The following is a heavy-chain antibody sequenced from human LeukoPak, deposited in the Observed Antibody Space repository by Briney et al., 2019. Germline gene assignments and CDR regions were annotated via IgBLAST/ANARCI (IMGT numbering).Heavy chain of an antibody. J-gene: IGHJ4*02. Sequence: SETLSLTCTVSGVSISSYYWSWIRQPPGKGLEWIGYIYYSGSTNYNPSLKSRVTMSVDTSKNQFSLKLSSVTAADTAVYYCARDTMVRGGYYFDYWGQGTLVTVSS. CDR2: IYYSGST. V-gene: IGHV4-59*12. CDR1: GVSISSYY. CDR3: ARDTMVRGGYYFDY. D-gene: IGHD3-10*01.